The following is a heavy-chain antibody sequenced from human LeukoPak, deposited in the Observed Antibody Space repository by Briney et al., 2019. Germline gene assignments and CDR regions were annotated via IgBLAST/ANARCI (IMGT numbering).Heavy chain of an antibody. J-gene: IGHJ5*02. D-gene: IGHD4-17*01. CDR2: IYTSGST. V-gene: IGHV4-61*02. CDR1: GGSISSGSYY. Sequence: QTLSLTCTVSGGSISSGSYYWSWIRQPAGKGLEWIGRIYTSGSTNYNPSLKSRVTISVDTSKNQFSLKLSSVTAADTAVYYCARDGTVNWFDPWGQGTLVTVSS. CDR3: ARDGTVNWFDP.